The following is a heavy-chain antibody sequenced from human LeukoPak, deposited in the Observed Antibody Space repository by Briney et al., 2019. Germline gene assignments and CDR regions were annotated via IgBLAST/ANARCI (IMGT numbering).Heavy chain of an antibody. CDR1: GFTFSSYA. V-gene: IGHV3-30*04. CDR2: ISYDGSNK. Sequence: GGSLRLSCAASGFTFSSYAMHWVRQAPGKGLEWVAVISYDGSNKYYADSVKGRFTISRDNSKNTLHLQMNSLRAEDTAVYYCAKRGAGSSTIRWFDPWGQGTLVTVSS. J-gene: IGHJ5*02. D-gene: IGHD2-2*01. CDR3: AKRGAGSSTIRWFDP.